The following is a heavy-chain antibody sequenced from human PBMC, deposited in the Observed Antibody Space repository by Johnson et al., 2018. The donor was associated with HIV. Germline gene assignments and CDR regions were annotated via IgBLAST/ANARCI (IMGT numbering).Heavy chain of an antibody. Sequence: VQLVESGGGLVKPGGSLRLSCAASGFTVSSNYMSWVRQAPGKGLEWVSVIYDGGDTYYADSVKGRFAISRDNSKNTLYLQMNSLRAEDTAVYYCAKASHWAFDIWGQGTMVTVSS. CDR3: AKASHWAFDI. V-gene: IGHV3-66*02. D-gene: IGHD1-1*01. CDR2: IYDGGDT. J-gene: IGHJ3*02. CDR1: GFTVSSNY.